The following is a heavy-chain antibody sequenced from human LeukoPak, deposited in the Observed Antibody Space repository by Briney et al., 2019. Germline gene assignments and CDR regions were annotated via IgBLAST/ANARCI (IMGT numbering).Heavy chain of an antibody. CDR2: ISSSGSTI. CDR1: GFTFSDYY. J-gene: IGHJ6*02. V-gene: IGHV3-11*04. Sequence: GGSLRLSCAASGFTFSDYYMSWIRQAPGKGLEWVSYISSSGSTIYYADSVKGRFTISRDNAKNSLYLQMNSLRAEDTAVYYCARDGRFDYGDYYGMDVWGQGTTVTVSS. CDR3: ARDGRFDYGDYYGMDV. D-gene: IGHD4-17*01.